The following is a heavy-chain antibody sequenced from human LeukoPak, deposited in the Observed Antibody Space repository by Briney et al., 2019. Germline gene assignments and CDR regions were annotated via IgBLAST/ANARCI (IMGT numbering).Heavy chain of an antibody. V-gene: IGHV4-4*07. CDR3: ARDYLGSGSRRLGPGGHVAFDY. Sequence: PSETLSLTCTVSGGSISSYYWSWIRQPAGKGLEWIGRIYTSGSTNYNPSLKSRVTMSVDTSKNQFSLKLSSVTAADTAVYYCARDYLGSGSRRLGPGGHVAFDYWGQGTLVTVSP. CDR1: GGSISSYY. D-gene: IGHD3-10*02. J-gene: IGHJ4*02. CDR2: IYTSGST.